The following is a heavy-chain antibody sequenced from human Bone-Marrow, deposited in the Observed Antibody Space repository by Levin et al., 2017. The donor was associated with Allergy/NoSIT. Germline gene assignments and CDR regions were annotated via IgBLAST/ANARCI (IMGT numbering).Heavy chain of an antibody. CDR2: ITSSGGST. D-gene: IGHD1-14*01. J-gene: IGHJ4*02. CDR3: EKGQVDRNTARSLDY. Sequence: GESLKISCAASGFTFSNYAITWVRQAPGKGLEWVSSITSSGGSTYCADSVKGRFTISRDNPQNTLYLQMNSLRAEDTAVYYCEKGQVDRNTARSLDYWGQGTLVTVSS. V-gene: IGHV3-23*01. CDR1: GFTFSNYA.